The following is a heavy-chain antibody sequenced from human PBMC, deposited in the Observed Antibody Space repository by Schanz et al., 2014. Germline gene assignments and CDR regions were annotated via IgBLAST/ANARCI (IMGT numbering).Heavy chain of an antibody. J-gene: IGHJ4*02. CDR1: GITFTNYA. D-gene: IGHD4-17*01. CDR2: IKQDGSEK. V-gene: IGHV3-7*01. Sequence: VQLVESGGGLVKPGGSLRLSCAASGITFTNYAMTWVRQAPGKGLEWVANIKQDGSEKYYVDSVKGRFTISRDNAKKSLYLRMNSLRAEDTAVYYCARDAVTSVLTPGFYYWGQGTLVTVSS. CDR3: ARDAVTSVLTPGFYY.